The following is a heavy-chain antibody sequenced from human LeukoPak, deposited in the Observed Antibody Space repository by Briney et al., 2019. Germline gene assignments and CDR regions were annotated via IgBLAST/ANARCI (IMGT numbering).Heavy chain of an antibody. V-gene: IGHV4-4*07. D-gene: IGHD3-3*01. J-gene: IGHJ4*02. CDR1: GGSITSYD. CDR3: ARQTGAGLFILP. CDR2: FYTSGST. Sequence: ETLSLTCTVSGGSITSYDWNWIRQPAGKGLEWIGRFYTSGSTNYNPSLKSRVTMSLDTSKNQFSLKLSSVTAADTAVYYCARQTGAGLFILPGGQGTLVTVSS.